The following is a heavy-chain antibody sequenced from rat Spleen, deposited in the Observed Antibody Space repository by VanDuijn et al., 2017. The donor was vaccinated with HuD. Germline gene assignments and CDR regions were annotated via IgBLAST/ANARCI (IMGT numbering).Heavy chain of an antibody. Sequence: EVQLQESGPGLVEPSQSLSLTCSVTGYSITSSYKWNWIRKFPGNKLEWMGYINSAGNANYNPSLKSRISITRDTSKNQFFLQVNSVSSEDTATYYCARSDGVHYYLPFADWGHGTLVTASS. CDR1: GYSITSSYK. CDR3: ARSDGVHYYLPFAD. J-gene: IGHJ3*01. D-gene: IGHD1-1*01. CDR2: INSAGNA. V-gene: IGHV3-3*01.